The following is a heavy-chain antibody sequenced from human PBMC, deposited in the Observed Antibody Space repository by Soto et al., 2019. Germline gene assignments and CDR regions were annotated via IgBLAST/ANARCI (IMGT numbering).Heavy chain of an antibody. CDR3: ARDRSHYDFWSGSAFDY. CDR2: IIPILGLA. D-gene: IGHD3-3*01. CDR1: GGTFSSYT. J-gene: IGHJ4*02. Sequence: QVPLVQSGAEVKKPGSSVKVSCKASGGTFSSYTISWVRQAPGQGLEWMGRIIPILGLAKYAQKFQGRVTVTADKYTSTAYMELSSLTSEDTAVYYCARDRSHYDFWSGSAFDYWGQGTLVTVSS. V-gene: IGHV1-69*08.